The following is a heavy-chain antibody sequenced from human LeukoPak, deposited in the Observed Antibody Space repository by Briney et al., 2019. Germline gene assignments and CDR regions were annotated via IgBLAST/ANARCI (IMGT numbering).Heavy chain of an antibody. V-gene: IGHV4-34*01. D-gene: IGHD6-6*01. J-gene: IGHJ4*02. CDR1: GGSFSGYY. Sequence: SETLSLNCAVYGGSFSGYYWSWIRQPPGQGLEWIGEINHSGSTNYNPSLKSRVTISVDTSKNQFSLKLSSVTAADTAVYYCARGRGAARTFDYWGQGTLVTVSS. CDR2: INHSGST. CDR3: ARGRGAARTFDY.